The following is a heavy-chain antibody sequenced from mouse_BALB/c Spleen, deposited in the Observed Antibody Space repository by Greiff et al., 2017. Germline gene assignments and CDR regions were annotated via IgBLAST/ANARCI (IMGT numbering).Heavy chain of an antibody. D-gene: IGHD1-1*01. CDR3: ARGVVAKGYFDY. CDR1: GFTLSSYA. V-gene: IGHV5-6-5*01. CDR2: ISSGGST. Sequence: EVKLQESGGGLVKPGGSLKLSCAASGFTLSSYAMSWVRQPPEKRLEWVASISSGGSTYYPDSVKGRFTISRDSARNVLYLQMSSLRSEDTAMYYCARGVVAKGYFDYWGQGTTLTVSS. J-gene: IGHJ2*01.